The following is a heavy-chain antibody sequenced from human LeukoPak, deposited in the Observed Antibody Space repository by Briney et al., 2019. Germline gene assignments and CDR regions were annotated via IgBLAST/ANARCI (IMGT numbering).Heavy chain of an antibody. D-gene: IGHD6-13*01. CDR3: ARCLGVAAADS. CDR1: GGSIKSYY. V-gene: IGHV4-4*07. CDR2: IYPSGST. Sequence: SETLSLTCSVSGGSIKSYYWSWVRQAAGKGLEWIGRIYPSGSTNYNPSLKSRVNMSEDTSKNHFSLSLRSVTAADTAVYYCARCLGVAAADSWGQGILVTVSS. J-gene: IGHJ4*02.